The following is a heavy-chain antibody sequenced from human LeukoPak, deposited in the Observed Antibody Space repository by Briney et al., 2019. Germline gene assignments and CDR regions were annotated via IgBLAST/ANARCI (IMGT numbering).Heavy chain of an antibody. Sequence: SETLSLTCAVSGGSIGSSEWWSWVCQPPGKGLEWIGEISLRGYTNYKPSLNSRVTISADQSRNQLSLKLTSVTAADTAIYYCANNWGYCQGLWGQGILDTVSS. CDR3: ANNWGYCQGL. CDR1: GGSIGSSEW. D-gene: IGHD7-27*01. J-gene: IGHJ4*02. V-gene: IGHV4-4*02. CDR2: ISLRGYT.